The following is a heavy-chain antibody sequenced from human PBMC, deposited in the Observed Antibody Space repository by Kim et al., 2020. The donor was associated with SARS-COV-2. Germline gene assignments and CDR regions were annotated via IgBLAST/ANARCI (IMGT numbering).Heavy chain of an antibody. V-gene: IGHV4-34*01. CDR3: ARRGTYYYDSSGYSHDY. D-gene: IGHD3-22*01. CDR1: GGSFSGYY. J-gene: IGHJ4*02. Sequence: SETLSLTCAVYGGSFSGYYWSWIRQPPGKGLEWIGEINHSGSTNYNPSLKSRVTISVATSKNQFSLKLSSVTAADTAVYYCARRGTYYYDSSGYSHDYWGPGTLVTVSS. CDR2: INHSGST.